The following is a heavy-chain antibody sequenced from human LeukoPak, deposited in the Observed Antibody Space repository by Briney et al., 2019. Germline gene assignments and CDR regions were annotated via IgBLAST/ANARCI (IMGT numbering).Heavy chain of an antibody. CDR3: ARERKPGRHYSSSWYRIDY. V-gene: IGHV1-18*01. D-gene: IGHD6-13*01. J-gene: IGHJ4*02. CDR1: GYTFTSYG. Sequence: ASAKVSCKASGYTFTSYGISWVRQAPGQGLEWMGWISAYNGNTNYAQKLQGRVTMTTDTSTSTAYMELRSLRSDDTAVYYCARERKPGRHYSSSWYRIDYWGQGTLVTVSS. CDR2: ISAYNGNT.